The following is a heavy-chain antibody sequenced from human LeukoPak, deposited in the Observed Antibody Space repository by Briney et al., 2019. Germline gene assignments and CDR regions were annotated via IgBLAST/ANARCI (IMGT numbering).Heavy chain of an antibody. V-gene: IGHV3-53*01. J-gene: IGHJ6*04. Sequence: GRSLSLSCAASGLTVRSNYIHWVRQAPGRGREWVSLIYSGGTTYYADSVTGRFTISRDNAKNSPYLQMNSLRAEDTAVYDCAELGITMIVGVWGKGTTVTISS. CDR3: AELGITMIVGV. CDR1: GLTVRSNY. CDR2: IYSGGTT. D-gene: IGHD3-22*01.